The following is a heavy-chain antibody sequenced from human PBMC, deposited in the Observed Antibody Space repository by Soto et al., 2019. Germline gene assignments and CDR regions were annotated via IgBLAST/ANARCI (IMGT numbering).Heavy chain of an antibody. CDR1: GFTFSNAW. Sequence: GGSLRLSCAASGFTFSNAWMSWVRQAPGKGLEWVGRIKTKTDGGTTDYAAPVKGRFAISRDDSKNTLYLQMNSLKTEDTAVYYCTTGVGTGTRDFDYWGQGTLVTVSS. CDR3: TTGVGTGTRDFDY. J-gene: IGHJ4*02. V-gene: IGHV3-15*01. CDR2: IKTKTDGGTT. D-gene: IGHD1-7*01.